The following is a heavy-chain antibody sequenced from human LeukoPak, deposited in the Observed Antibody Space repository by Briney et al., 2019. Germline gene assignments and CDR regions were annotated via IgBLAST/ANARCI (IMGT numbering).Heavy chain of an antibody. CDR3: AKGGGKNEYGFDP. J-gene: IGHJ5*02. CDR1: GYTFTSTD. V-gene: IGHV1-8*01. D-gene: IGHD4-23*01. Sequence: ASVKVSCKASGYTFTSTDINWVRQGAGQGLEWMGWMNPNSGNTGYAQNFQGRLSLTRNNSISTAYMELSSLRSEDTAIYYCAKGGGKNEYGFDPGGREPCSSSPQ. CDR2: MNPNSGNT.